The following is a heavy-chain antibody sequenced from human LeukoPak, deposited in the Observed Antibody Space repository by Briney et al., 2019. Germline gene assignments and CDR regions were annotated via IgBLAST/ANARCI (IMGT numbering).Heavy chain of an antibody. J-gene: IGHJ4*02. CDR1: GYTFTGYY. V-gene: IGHV1-2*02. CDR3: SREDY. Sequence: EASVKVSCKASGYTFTGYYMHWVRQAPGQGLEWMGWINFNSGGTNYALKFQGRVTITRDTSSSTVYMEVTRLTSDDTAVYFCSREDYWGQGTLVTVSS. CDR2: INFNSGGT.